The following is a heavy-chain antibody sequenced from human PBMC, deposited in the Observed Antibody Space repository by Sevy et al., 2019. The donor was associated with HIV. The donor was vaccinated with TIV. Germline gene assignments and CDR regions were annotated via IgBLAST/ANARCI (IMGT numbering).Heavy chain of an antibody. J-gene: IGHJ4*02. V-gene: IGHV3-23*01. Sequence: GGSLRLSCAASGFTFSSYAMTWVRQAPGKGLEWVSTIRGTGGSTYYADSVKGRFTISRDNSKNMLYLQMNSLRAEDTAVYYCAVEEGSSGYSPLDYWGQGTLVTVSS. D-gene: IGHD3-22*01. CDR1: GFTFSSYA. CDR3: AVEEGSSGYSPLDY. CDR2: IRGTGGST.